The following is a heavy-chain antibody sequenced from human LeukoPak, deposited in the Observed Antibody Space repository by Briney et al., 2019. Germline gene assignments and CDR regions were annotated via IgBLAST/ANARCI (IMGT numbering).Heavy chain of an antibody. J-gene: IGHJ6*03. D-gene: IGHD3-10*01. CDR2: ISSSSSTI. Sequence: GGSLRLSCAASGFTFSSYSMNWVRQAPGKGLEWVSHISSSSSTIYYADSVKGRFTISRDNAKNSLYLQMNSLRAEDTAVYYCARVFMVRGEDRYYYYYYMDVWGKGTTVTISS. V-gene: IGHV3-48*04. CDR1: GFTFSSYS. CDR3: ARVFMVRGEDRYYYYYYMDV.